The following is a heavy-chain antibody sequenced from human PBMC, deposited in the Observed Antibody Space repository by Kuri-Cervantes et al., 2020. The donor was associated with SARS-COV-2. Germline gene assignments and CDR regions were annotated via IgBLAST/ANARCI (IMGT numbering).Heavy chain of an antibody. V-gene: IGHV3-30*03. Sequence: GGSLRLSCAASGFTFDDYGMSWVRQAPGKGLEWVAVISYDGSNKYYADSVKGRFTISRDNSKNTLYLQMNSLRAEDTAVYYCAREGLQNGLDAFDIWGQGTMVTVSS. CDR1: GFTFDDYG. J-gene: IGHJ3*02. CDR2: ISYDGSNK. D-gene: IGHD2-8*01. CDR3: AREGLQNGLDAFDI.